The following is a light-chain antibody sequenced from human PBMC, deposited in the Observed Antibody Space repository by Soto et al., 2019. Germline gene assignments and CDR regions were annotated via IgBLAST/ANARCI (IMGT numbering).Light chain of an antibody. V-gene: IGKV3-15*01. CDR1: QSVSSN. CDR2: GAS. J-gene: IGKJ2*01. CDR3: QQYNNWPPRWT. Sequence: EIVMTQSPATLSVSPGERATLSCRASQSVSSNLAWYQQKPGQAPRLLIYGASTRATGIPARFSGSGSGTEFTLTISSLQSEDSAVYYCQQYNNWPPRWTFGQGTKLEIK.